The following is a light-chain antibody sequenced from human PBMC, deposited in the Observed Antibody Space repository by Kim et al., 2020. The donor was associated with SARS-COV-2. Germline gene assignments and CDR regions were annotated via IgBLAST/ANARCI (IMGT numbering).Light chain of an antibody. CDR3: NSRDSNDNVV. CDR1: SLRSYY. Sequence: SSELTRDPAVSVALGQTVRITCQGDSLRSYYATWYQQKPGQAPRVVIYGKNNRPSGIPDRFSGSSSGNTASLTITGTQAGDEADYYCNSRDSNDNVVFGG. J-gene: IGLJ2*01. CDR2: GKN. V-gene: IGLV3-19*01.